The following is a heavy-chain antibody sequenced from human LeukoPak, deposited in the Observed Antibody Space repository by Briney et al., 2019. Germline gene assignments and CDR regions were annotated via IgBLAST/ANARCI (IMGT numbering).Heavy chain of an antibody. CDR3: AGLPWGRMVYATYFVY. CDR1: GGSISSSSYY. V-gene: IGHV4-39*01. Sequence: SETLSLTCTVSGGSISSSSYYWGWIRQPPGKGLEWIGSIYYSGSTYYNPSLKSRVTISVDTSKNQFSLKLSSVTAADTAVYYCAGLPWGRMVYATYFVYWGQGTLVTVSS. CDR2: IYYSGST. D-gene: IGHD2-8*01. J-gene: IGHJ4*02.